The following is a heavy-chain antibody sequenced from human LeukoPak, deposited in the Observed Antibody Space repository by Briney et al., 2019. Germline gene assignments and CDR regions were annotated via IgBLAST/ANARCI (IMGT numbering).Heavy chain of an antibody. CDR3: ATSCSGGSCYSFGY. V-gene: IGHV1-24*01. CDR1: GYTLTELP. J-gene: IGHJ4*02. D-gene: IGHD2-15*01. CDR2: FDPEDGET. Sequence: ASVKVSCKVSGYTLTELPMHWVRQAPGKGLEWMGGFDPEDGETIYAQKFQGRVTMTEDTSTDTAYMELSSLRSEDTAVYYCATSCSGGSCYSFGYWGQGTLVTVSS.